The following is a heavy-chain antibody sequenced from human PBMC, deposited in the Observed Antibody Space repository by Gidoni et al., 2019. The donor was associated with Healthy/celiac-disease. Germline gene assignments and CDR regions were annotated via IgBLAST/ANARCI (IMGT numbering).Heavy chain of an antibody. V-gene: IGHV3-15*01. J-gene: IGHJ4*02. CDR1: GFTFSNAW. CDR2: IKSKTDGGTT. D-gene: IGHD2-15*01. Sequence: EVQLVESGGGLVKPGGSLRLSCAASGFTFSNAWLSWVRQAPGKGLEWVGRIKSKTDGGTTDYAAPVKGRFTISRDDSKNTLYLQMNSLKTEDTAVYYCTARYCSGGSCYGYFDYWGQGTLVTVSS. CDR3: TARYCSGGSCYGYFDY.